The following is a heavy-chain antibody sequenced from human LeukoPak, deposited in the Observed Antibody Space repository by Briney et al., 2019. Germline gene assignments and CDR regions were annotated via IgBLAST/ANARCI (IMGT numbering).Heavy chain of an antibody. CDR3: ASGRTDIVVVPATLRNYYFDY. CDR1: GYTFTGYY. Sequence: ASVKVSCKASGYTFTGYYMHWVRQAPGQGLEWMGWINPNSGGTNYAQKFQGRVTMTRDTSISTAYMELSRLRSDDTAVYYCASGRTDIVVVPATLRNYYFDYWGQGTLVTVSS. D-gene: IGHD2-2*01. J-gene: IGHJ4*02. V-gene: IGHV1-2*02. CDR2: INPNSGGT.